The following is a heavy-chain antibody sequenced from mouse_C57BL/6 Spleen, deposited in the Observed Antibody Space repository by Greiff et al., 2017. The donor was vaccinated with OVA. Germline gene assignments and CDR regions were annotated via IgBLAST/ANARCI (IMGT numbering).Heavy chain of an antibody. Sequence: QVQLKESGAELAKPGASVKLSCKASGYTFTSYWMHWVKQRPGQGLEWIGYINPSSGYTKYNQKFKDKATLTADKSSSTAYMQLSSLTYEDSAVYYCAKGGVYSWDAMDYWGQGTSVTVSS. J-gene: IGHJ4*01. V-gene: IGHV1-7*01. CDR1: GYTFTSYW. CDR3: AKGGVYSWDAMDY. CDR2: INPSSGYT. D-gene: IGHD2-1*01.